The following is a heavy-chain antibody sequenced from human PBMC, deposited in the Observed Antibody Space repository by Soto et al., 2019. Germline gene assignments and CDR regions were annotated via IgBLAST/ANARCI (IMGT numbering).Heavy chain of an antibody. CDR1: GGSISSSSYY. Sequence: SETLSLTCTVSGGSISSSSYYWGWIRQPPGKGLEWIGSIYYSGSTYYNPSLKSRVTISVDTSKNQFSLKLSSVTAADTAVYYCASTTSGYSGYDFSYWGQGTLVTV. CDR3: ASTTSGYSGYDFSY. D-gene: IGHD5-12*01. V-gene: IGHV4-39*01. CDR2: IYYSGST. J-gene: IGHJ4*02.